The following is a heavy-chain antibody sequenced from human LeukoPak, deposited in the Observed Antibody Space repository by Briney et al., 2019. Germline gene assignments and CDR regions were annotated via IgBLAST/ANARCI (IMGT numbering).Heavy chain of an antibody. CDR3: ARGAVVIALSFDI. J-gene: IGHJ3*02. D-gene: IGHD2-21*01. V-gene: IGHV4-59*01. CDR1: GGSISSYY. Sequence: SETLSLTCTVSGGSISSYYWSWIRQPPGKGLEWIGYIYYSGSTNYNPSLKSRVAISVDTSKNQFSLKLSSVTAADTAVYYCARGAVVIALSFDIWGQGTMVTVSS. CDR2: IYYSGST.